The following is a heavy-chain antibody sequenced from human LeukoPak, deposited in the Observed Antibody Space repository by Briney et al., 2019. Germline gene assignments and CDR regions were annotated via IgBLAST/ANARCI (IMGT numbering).Heavy chain of an antibody. V-gene: IGHV3-23*01. Sequence: GGSLRLSCAASGFTFSSYAMSWVRQAPGKGLEWVSAISGSGGSTYYADSVKGRFTISRDNSKNTLYLQMNSLGAEDTAVYYCAKDEVAAAGTPYWFDPWGQETLVTVSS. CDR1: GFTFSSYA. CDR3: AKDEVAAAGTPYWFDP. D-gene: IGHD6-13*01. CDR2: ISGSGGST. J-gene: IGHJ5*02.